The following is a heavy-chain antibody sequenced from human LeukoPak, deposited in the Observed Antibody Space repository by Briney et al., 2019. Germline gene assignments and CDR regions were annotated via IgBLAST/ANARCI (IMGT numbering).Heavy chain of an antibody. CDR1: GGSISSGDYY. J-gene: IGHJ6*04. Sequence: PSETLSLTCTVSGGSISSGDYYWSWIRQPPGKGLEWIGYIYYSGSTYYNPSLKSRVTISVDTSKNQFSLKPSSVTAADTAVYYCARDSPTVTTLGVWGKGTTVTVSS. D-gene: IGHD4-11*01. CDR3: ARDSPTVTTLGV. CDR2: IYYSGST. V-gene: IGHV4-30-4*08.